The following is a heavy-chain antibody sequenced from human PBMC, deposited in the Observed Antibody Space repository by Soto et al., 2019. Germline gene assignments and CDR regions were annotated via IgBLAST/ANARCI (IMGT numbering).Heavy chain of an antibody. CDR3: AVQRSSVVTHAYFGV. V-gene: IGHV4-39*01. CDR1: GDSISRRSYY. Sequence: SETLSLTCTVTGDSISRRSYYWGWIRQPPGKALECLGSIYFSGSTFNNPSLRSRVSMSVAPPMARCSLKLKSVTAADTALYFCAVQRSSVVTHAYFGVWGPGSLVTVTS. J-gene: IGHJ4*02. D-gene: IGHD2-21*02. CDR2: IYFSGST.